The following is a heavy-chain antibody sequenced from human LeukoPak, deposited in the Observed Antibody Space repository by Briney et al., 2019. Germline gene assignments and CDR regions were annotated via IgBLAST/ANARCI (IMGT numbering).Heavy chain of an antibody. Sequence: PGGSLRLSCAASGFTFSTYSMNWVRQAPEKGLEWVSSISSNGRYIYYADSMRGRFTISRDNAKNSLYLQMNSLKPEDTAVYYYARVAEAAAFDSWGQGTLVTVSS. CDR3: ARVAEAAAFDS. J-gene: IGHJ4*02. CDR2: ISSNGRYI. CDR1: GFTFSTYS. V-gene: IGHV3-21*06. D-gene: IGHD6-13*01.